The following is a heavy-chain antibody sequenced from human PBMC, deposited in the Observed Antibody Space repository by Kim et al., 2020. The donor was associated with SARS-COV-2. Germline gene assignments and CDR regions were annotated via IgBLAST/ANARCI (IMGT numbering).Heavy chain of an antibody. CDR1: GGSISSSNYY. Sequence: SETLSLTCTVSGGSISSSNYYWGWIRQPPGKGLEWIGSIFYSGTTYYTPSLRSRVSISGDTSKNQFSLKLTSVTAADTAIYYCASPFVDGTTRLVHDAFDIWGQGTVVTVSS. CDR3: ASPFVDGTTRLVHDAFDI. D-gene: IGHD1-7*01. V-gene: IGHV4-39*01. CDR2: IFYSGTT. J-gene: IGHJ3*02.